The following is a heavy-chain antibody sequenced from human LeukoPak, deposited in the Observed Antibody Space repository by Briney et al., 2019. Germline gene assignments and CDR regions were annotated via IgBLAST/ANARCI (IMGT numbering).Heavy chain of an antibody. CDR3: VTGPSYCGGDCYYYFAY. D-gene: IGHD2-21*01. CDR2: IKQDGSEK. V-gene: IGHV3-7*01. CDR1: GITFSRSW. J-gene: IGHJ4*02. Sequence: GGSLRLSCAASGITFSRSWMSWVRQAPGKGLEWVANIKQDGSEKSYVDSVKGRFTISRDNAKNSLYLQMNSLRAEDTALYYCVTGPSYCGGDCYYYFAYWGQGTLVTVSS.